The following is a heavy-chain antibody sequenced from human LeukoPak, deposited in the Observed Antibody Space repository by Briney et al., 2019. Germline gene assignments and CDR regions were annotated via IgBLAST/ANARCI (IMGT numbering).Heavy chain of an antibody. CDR1: GYTFTSYY. CDR3: ARWGLTAGPYGYNSQY. V-gene: IGHV1-2*02. J-gene: IGHJ4*02. CDR2: MNPKSGGT. D-gene: IGHD5-24*01. Sequence: ASVKVSCKTSGYTFTSYYMHWVRQAPGQGLEWMGWMNPKSGGTNYAQKFQGRVTMTRDTSISTAHMELSRLRSDDTAVYYCARWGLTAGPYGYNSQYWGQGTLVTVSS.